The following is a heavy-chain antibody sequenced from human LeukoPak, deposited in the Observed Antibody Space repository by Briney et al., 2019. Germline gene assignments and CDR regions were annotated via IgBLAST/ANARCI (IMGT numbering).Heavy chain of an antibody. CDR2: IYSGGST. V-gene: IGHV3-66*04. D-gene: IGHD2-2*01. Sequence: GGSLRLSCAASGFTVSSNYMSWVRQAPGKGLEWVSVIYSGGSTYYADSVKGRFTISRDNSKNTLYLQKNSLRAEDTAVYYCARLAVVPAAMADDDYWGQGTLVTVSS. CDR3: ARLAVVPAAMADDDY. J-gene: IGHJ4*02. CDR1: GFTVSSNY.